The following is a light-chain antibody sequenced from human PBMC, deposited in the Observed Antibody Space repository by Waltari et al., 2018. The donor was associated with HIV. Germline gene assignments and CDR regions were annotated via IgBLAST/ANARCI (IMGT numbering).Light chain of an antibody. Sequence: DIQLTQSPPSLSSSVGDSVTITCRASQTISSYLSWYHQKPGKAPKLLIYAASSLQSGVPSRFSGSGSGTDFTLTISNLQPEDSATYYCQQSYSTPLTFGGGTKVEIK. CDR1: QTISSY. CDR3: QQSYSTPLT. J-gene: IGKJ4*01. V-gene: IGKV1-39*01. CDR2: AAS.